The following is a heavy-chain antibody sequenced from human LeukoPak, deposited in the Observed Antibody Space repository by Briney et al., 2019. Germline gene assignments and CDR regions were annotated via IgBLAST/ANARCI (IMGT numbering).Heavy chain of an antibody. CDR3: ARSALAAPFDY. V-gene: IGHV4-4*07. CDR1: GGSISSYY. CDR2: IHTSGST. J-gene: IGHJ4*02. Sequence: PSETLSLTCTVSGGSISSYYWSWIRQAAGKGLEWIGRIHTSGSTNYNPSLKSRLTKTVDTSKNQFSLKLNSVTAADTAVYYCARSALAAPFDYWGQGTLVTVSS. D-gene: IGHD6-19*01.